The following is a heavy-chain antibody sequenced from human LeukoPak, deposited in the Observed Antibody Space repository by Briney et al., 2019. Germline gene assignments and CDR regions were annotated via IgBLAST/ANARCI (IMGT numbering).Heavy chain of an antibody. V-gene: IGHV4-30-4*01. CDR2: IYYSGST. CDR3: ARASYYYGSGSHDY. Sequence: SQTLSLTCTVSGGSINSGDYYWSWIRQPPGKGLEWIVYIYYSGSTYYNPSLKSRLTISVDTSKNQFSLKLSSVTAADTAVYYRARASYYYGSGSHDYWGQGTLVTVSS. CDR1: GGSINSGDYY. J-gene: IGHJ4*02. D-gene: IGHD3-10*01.